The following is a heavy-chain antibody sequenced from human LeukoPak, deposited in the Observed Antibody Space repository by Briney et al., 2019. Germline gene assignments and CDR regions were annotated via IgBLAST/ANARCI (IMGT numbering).Heavy chain of an antibody. D-gene: IGHD6-13*01. CDR3: ARDRWGSSWYFDY. V-gene: IGHV3-53*01. Sequence: GGSLRLSCAASGFTVSSNYMSWVRQAPGKGLEWVSVIYSGGSTYYADSVKGRFTISRDNSKNTLYLQMNSLRAEDTAVYYCARDRWGSSWYFDYWGQGTLVTVSS. CDR1: GFTVSSNY. CDR2: IYSGGST. J-gene: IGHJ4*02.